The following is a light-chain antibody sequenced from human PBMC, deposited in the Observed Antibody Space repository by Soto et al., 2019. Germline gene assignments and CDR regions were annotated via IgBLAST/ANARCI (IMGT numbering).Light chain of an antibody. CDR3: QQSYSSPPT. J-gene: IGKJ1*01. V-gene: IGKV1-39*01. Sequence: IQMAHSPSPLSAFVEDRGVIPCRASQSISNHLNWYQQKPGKAPKLLIFAASSLQSGVPSRFSGSRSGPDFTLTISSLQPEDFATYYCQQSYSSPPTFGQGTKVDIK. CDR1: QSISNH. CDR2: AAS.